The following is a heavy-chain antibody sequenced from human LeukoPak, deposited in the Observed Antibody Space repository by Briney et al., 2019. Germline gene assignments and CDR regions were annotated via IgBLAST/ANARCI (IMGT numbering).Heavy chain of an antibody. CDR3: ARAGYGSGSYLSVY. CDR1: GYSISSGYY. Sequence: SETLSLTCTVSGYSISSGYYWGWIRQPPGKGLEWIGSIYHSGSTYYNPSLKSRVTISVDTSKNQFSLKLSSVTAADTAVYYCARAGYGSGSYLSVYWGQGTLVTVSS. D-gene: IGHD3-10*01. V-gene: IGHV4-38-2*02. CDR2: IYHSGST. J-gene: IGHJ4*02.